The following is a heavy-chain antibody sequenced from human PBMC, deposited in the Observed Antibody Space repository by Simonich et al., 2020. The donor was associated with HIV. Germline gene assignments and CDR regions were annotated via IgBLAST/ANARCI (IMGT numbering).Heavy chain of an antibody. D-gene: IGHD5-18*01. V-gene: IGHV4-34*01. CDR1: GGSFSGYF. J-gene: IGHJ4*02. CDR3: ARHRVGDHSYGDFDY. Sequence: QVQLQQWGAGLLKPSETLSLTCAVYGGSFSGYFWGWLRQATGKGLEWIGEINHRGRPNYNQTLKSRGNTSVDTSKNQCSLRLSSVTAADTAGYYGARHRVGDHSYGDFDYWGQGTLVTVSS. CDR2: INHRGRP.